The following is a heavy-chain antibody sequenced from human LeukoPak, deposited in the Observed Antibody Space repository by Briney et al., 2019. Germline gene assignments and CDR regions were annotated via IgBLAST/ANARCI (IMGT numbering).Heavy chain of an antibody. V-gene: IGHV1-2*04. CDR2: INPNSGGT. D-gene: IGHD2-8*02. CDR3: ARGTGYYYYGMDV. J-gene: IGHJ6*02. Sequence: ASVKVSCKASGYTFTGYYMHWVRQAPGQGLEWMGWINPNSGGTNYAQKFQGWVTMTRDTSISTAYMELSRLRSDDTAVYYCARGTGYYYYGMDVRGQGTTVTVSS. CDR1: GYTFTGYY.